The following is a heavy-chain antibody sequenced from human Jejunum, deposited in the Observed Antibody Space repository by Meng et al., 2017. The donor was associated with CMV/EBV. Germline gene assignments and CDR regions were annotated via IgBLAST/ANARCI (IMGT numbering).Heavy chain of an antibody. CDR1: GGTFSSYA. CDR2: IIPILGIA. D-gene: IGHD5-24*01. V-gene: IGHV1-69*10. CDR3: AREGPGGMATTPYFDY. Sequence: VQLVQSGAEVKKPGSSVKVSCKASGGTFSSYAISWVRQAPGQGLEWMGGIIPILGIANYAQKFQGRVTITADKSTSTAYMELSSLRSEDTAVYYCAREGPGGMATTPYFDYWGQGTLVTVSS. J-gene: IGHJ4*02.